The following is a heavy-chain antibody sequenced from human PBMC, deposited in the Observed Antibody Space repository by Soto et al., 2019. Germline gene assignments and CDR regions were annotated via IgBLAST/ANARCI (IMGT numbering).Heavy chain of an antibody. Sequence: QVQLVQSGAEVQKPGSSVKVSCKASGGTFSSYAISWVRQAPGQGLEWMGGIIPIFGTANYAQKFQGRVTITADESTSTAYMELSSLRFEDTAVYYCASAYDSSGYYSFRQRYYYGLDVWGQGTTVTVSS. CDR3: ASAYDSSGYYSFRQRYYYGLDV. V-gene: IGHV1-69*01. CDR1: GGTFSSYA. J-gene: IGHJ6*02. D-gene: IGHD3-22*01. CDR2: IIPIFGTA.